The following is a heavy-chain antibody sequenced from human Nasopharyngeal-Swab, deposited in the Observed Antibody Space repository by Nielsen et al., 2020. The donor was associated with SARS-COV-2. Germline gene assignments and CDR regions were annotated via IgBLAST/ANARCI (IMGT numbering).Heavy chain of an antibody. Sequence: SETLSLTCTVSGSSVSSGTYYWSWIRQPPGKGLELIGYIYYSGNTHYNPSLESRVTMSVDTSNNQFSLILSSVTAADTAVYYCARDRGDLRKYYFDYWGRGTLVTVSS. V-gene: IGHV4-61*01. CDR3: ARDRGDLRKYYFDY. J-gene: IGHJ4*02. CDR1: GSSVSSGTYY. D-gene: IGHD3-10*01. CDR2: IYYSGNT.